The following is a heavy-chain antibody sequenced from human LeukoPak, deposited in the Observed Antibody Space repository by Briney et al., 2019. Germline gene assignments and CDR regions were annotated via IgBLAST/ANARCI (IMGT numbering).Heavy chain of an antibody. CDR2: VFYSGST. V-gene: IGHV4-31*03. CDR3: ARGPQNMVRGVIRVFDY. Sequence: SETLSLTCTVSGGSISSGDYYWSWIRQHPGEGLEWIGYVFYSGSTSYNPSLKSRVTISVDTSKNQFSLKLSSVTAADTAVYYCARGPQNMVRGVIRVFDYWGQGTLVTVSS. CDR1: GGSISSGDYY. D-gene: IGHD3-10*01. J-gene: IGHJ4*02.